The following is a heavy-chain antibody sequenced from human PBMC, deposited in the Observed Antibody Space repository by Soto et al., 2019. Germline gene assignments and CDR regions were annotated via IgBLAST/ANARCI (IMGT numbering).Heavy chain of an antibody. CDR2: INHSGST. CDR1: GGCFSGYY. J-gene: IGHJ6*01. CDR3: GSLHYYYCINV. Sequence: PSETLSLTCAVYGGCFSGYYWSWIRKPPGQGLEWIGEINHSGSTNYNPSLQSRVTISVDTSKNQFSLKLSSFTAADTAVYYCGSLHYYYCINVWRQGTKVTVSS. V-gene: IGHV4-34*01.